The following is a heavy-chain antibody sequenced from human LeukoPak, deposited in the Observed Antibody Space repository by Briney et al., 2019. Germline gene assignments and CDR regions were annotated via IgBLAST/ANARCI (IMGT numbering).Heavy chain of an antibody. V-gene: IGHV4-39*01. CDR1: GGSISSSSYY. D-gene: IGHD5-18*01. CDR3: ARHVRNGGIQLWFAY. Sequence: SETLSLTCTVSGGSISSSSYYWGWISQPPGKGLEWIGSIYYSGSTYYNPSLKSRVTISVDTSKNQFSLKLSSVTAADTAVYYCARHVRNGGIQLWFAYWGQGTLVTVSS. J-gene: IGHJ4*02. CDR2: IYYSGST.